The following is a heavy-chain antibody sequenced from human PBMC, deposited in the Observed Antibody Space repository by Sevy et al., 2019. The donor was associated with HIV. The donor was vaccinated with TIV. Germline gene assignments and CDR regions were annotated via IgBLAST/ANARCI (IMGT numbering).Heavy chain of an antibody. D-gene: IGHD1-26*01. CDR2: IYYNGHS. Sequence: SETLSLTCTVSGGSITSLYWNWIRQPPGKGLEWVANIYYNGHSNYNPSLKSRVTLSLDTSKNQFPLRLSSETGADTAMYYCAGENAWGRGYSWGQGTLVTVSS. V-gene: IGHV4-59*08. J-gene: IGHJ4*02. CDR3: AGENAWGRGYS. CDR1: GGSITSLY.